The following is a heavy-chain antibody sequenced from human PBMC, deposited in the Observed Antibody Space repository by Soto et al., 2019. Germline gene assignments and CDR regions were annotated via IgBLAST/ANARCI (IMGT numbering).Heavy chain of an antibody. Sequence: ASVKVSCKASGYTLTGYYMHWVRQAPGQGLEWMGWINPNSGGTNYAQKFQGWVTMTRDTSISTAYMELSRLRSDDTAVYYCARRKAGPTGLYYYGMDVWGQGTTVTVSS. CDR2: INPNSGGT. CDR3: ARRKAGPTGLYYYGMDV. V-gene: IGHV1-2*04. J-gene: IGHJ6*02. CDR1: GYTLTGYY. D-gene: IGHD6-13*01.